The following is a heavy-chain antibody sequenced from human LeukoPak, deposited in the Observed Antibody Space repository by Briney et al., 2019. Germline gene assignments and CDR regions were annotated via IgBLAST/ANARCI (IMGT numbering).Heavy chain of an antibody. CDR1: GYTFTSYG. CDR2: ISAYNGNT. J-gene: IGHJ3*02. Sequence: GASVKVSCKASGYTFTSYGISWVRQAPGQGLEWKGWISAYNGNTNYAQKLQGRVTMTTDTSTSTAYMELRSLRSDDTAVYYCARARKKIMITFGGVILDAFDIWGQGTMVTVSS. V-gene: IGHV1-18*01. CDR3: ARARKKIMITFGGVILDAFDI. D-gene: IGHD3-16*02.